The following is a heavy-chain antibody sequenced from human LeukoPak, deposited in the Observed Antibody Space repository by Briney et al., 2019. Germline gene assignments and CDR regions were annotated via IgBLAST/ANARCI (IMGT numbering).Heavy chain of an antibody. CDR1: GGAISSSTYY. J-gene: IGHJ4*02. CDR2: SYYSGST. CDR3: ARPPPYGSRSWGAYYFDS. D-gene: IGHD3-10*01. Sequence: SETLSLTCNVSGGAISSSTYYWGWIRQPPGKGLEWSGRSYYSGSTYYNPSLKSRVTISVDTSQNQSSLKLSSVTAADTALYYCARPPPYGSRSWGAYYFDSWGQGTLVTVSS. V-gene: IGHV4-39*01.